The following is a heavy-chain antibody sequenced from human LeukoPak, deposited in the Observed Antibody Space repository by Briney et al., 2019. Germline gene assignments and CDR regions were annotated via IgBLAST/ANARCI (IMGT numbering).Heavy chain of an antibody. V-gene: IGHV3-33*06. J-gene: IGHJ6*03. D-gene: IGHD2-2*01. CDR3: AKESSSRDYYYYMDV. CDR1: GFTFRSYG. CDR2: IWYDGSNK. Sequence: PGGSLRLSCAASGFTFRSYGMHWVRQAPGKGLEWVAVIWYDGSNKYYADSVKGRFTISRDNSKNTLYLQMNSLRAEDTAVYYCAKESSSRDYYYYMDVWGKGTTVTVSS.